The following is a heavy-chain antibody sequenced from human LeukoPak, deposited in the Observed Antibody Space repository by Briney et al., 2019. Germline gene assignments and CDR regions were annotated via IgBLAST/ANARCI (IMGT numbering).Heavy chain of an antibody. CDR3: ARDPCYYDSSGSGGAFDI. Sequence: GGSLRLSCAASGFTFSDYYMSWIRQAPGKGLEWVSYISSSSSYTNYADSVKGRFTISRDNAKNSLYLQMNSLRAEDTAVYYCARDPCYYDSSGSGGAFDIWGQGTMVTVSS. V-gene: IGHV3-11*06. CDR1: GFTFSDYY. D-gene: IGHD3-22*01. J-gene: IGHJ3*02. CDR2: ISSSSSYT.